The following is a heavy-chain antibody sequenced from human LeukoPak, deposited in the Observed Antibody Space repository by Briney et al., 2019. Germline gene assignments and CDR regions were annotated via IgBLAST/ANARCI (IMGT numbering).Heavy chain of an antibody. Sequence: AVKVSCKDSGGTFTSYTIASVRHAPGQGLEWLGGVIPVFGAANYAQKSQGAVTITADESTSTAYIELCSPRSPETPAYTSATPPAGNTATGEFYFDFWGQGTLVTVSA. CDR3: ATPPAGNTATGEFYFDF. CDR2: VIPVFGAA. V-gene: IGHV1-69*13. J-gene: IGHJ4*02. D-gene: IGHD2-2*01. CDR1: GGTFTSYT.